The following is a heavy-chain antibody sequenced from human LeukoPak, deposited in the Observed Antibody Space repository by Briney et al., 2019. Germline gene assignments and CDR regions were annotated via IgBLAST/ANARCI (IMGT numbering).Heavy chain of an antibody. Sequence: GGSLRLSCAASGFTFSSYSMNWVRQAPGKGLEWVSYISSSSSTIYYADSMKGRFTISRDNAKNSLYLQMNSLRAEDTAVYYCANTYYYDSSTCGWGQGTLVTVSS. V-gene: IGHV3-48*01. CDR3: ANTYYYDSSTCG. D-gene: IGHD3-22*01. J-gene: IGHJ4*02. CDR1: GFTFSSYS. CDR2: ISSSSSTI.